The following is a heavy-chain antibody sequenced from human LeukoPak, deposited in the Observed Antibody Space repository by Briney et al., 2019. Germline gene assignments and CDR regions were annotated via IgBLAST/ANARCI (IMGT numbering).Heavy chain of an antibody. V-gene: IGHV2-5*02. CDR1: GFSLSTSGVG. D-gene: IGHD3-22*01. J-gene: IGHJ5*02. CDR2: IFWDDDK. CDR3: AHRPESYHDSSGFFAGNWFDP. Sequence: SGPTLVKPTQTLTLTCTFSGFSLSTSGVGVGWIRQPPGKALEWLAVIFWDDDKRYSPSLKTRLTITKDTSKNQVVLTMTNMDPVDTATYYCAHRPESYHDSSGFFAGNWFDPWGQGTLVTVSS.